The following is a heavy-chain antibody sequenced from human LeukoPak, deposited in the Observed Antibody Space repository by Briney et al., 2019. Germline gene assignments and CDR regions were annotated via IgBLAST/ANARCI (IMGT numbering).Heavy chain of an antibody. D-gene: IGHD4-17*01. CDR3: AKDGKGDYCPLDY. J-gene: IGHJ4*02. Sequence: GGSLRLSCAASGFTFSSYAMSWVRQAPGKGLEWVSAISSSGGSTYYADSVKGRFTISRDNSKNTLYLQMNSLRAEDTAVYYCAKDGKGDYCPLDYWGQGTLVTVSS. V-gene: IGHV3-23*01. CDR2: ISSSGGST. CDR1: GFTFSSYA.